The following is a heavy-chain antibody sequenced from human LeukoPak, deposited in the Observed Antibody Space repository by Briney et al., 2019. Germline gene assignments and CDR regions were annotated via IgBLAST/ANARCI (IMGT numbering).Heavy chain of an antibody. CDR2: INHSGST. CDR1: GGSFSGYY. J-gene: IGHJ6*03. D-gene: IGHD3-3*01. CDR3: ASRSNDFWGYYYYMDV. Sequence: SETLSLTCAVYGGSFSGYYWSWIRQPPGKGLEWIGEINHSGSTNYNPSLKSRVTISVDTSKNQFSLKLSSVTAADTAVYYCASRSNDFWGYYYYMDVWGKGTTVTVSS. V-gene: IGHV4-34*01.